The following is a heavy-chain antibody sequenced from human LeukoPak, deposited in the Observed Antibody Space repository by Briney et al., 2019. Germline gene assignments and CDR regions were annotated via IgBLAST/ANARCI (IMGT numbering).Heavy chain of an antibody. CDR2: IRYDGSNK. D-gene: IGHD1-1*01. CDR3: AKAVNNWNGLAY. J-gene: IGHJ4*02. V-gene: IGHV3-30*02. Sequence: GGSLRLSCAASGFTFSSYWMSWVRQAPGKGLEWVAFIRYDGSNKYYADSVKGRFTISRENSKNTLYLQLDSLRAEDTAVYYCAKAVNNWNGLAYWGQGTLVTVSS. CDR1: GFTFSSYW.